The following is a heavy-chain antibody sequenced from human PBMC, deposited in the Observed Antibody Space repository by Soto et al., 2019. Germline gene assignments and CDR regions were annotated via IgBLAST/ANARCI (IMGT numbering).Heavy chain of an antibody. J-gene: IGHJ4*02. CDR3: TSWGERYDILTGYYRASRN. D-gene: IGHD3-9*01. V-gene: IGHV3-73*01. Sequence: GGSLRLSCAASGFTFSGSAMHWVRQASGKGLEWVGRIRSKANSYATAYAASVKGRFTISRDDSKNTAYLQMNSLKTEETAVYYCTSWGERYDILTGYYRASRNWGQGTLVTVSS. CDR1: GFTFSGSA. CDR2: IRSKANSYAT.